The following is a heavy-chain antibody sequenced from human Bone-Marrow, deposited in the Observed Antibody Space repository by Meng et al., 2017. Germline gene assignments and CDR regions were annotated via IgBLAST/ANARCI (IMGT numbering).Heavy chain of an antibody. CDR3: ARAFDNPYYFDY. J-gene: IGHJ4*02. CDR2: IYYSGST. CDR1: GGSISSYY. Sequence: SKTLSLTCTVSGGSISSYYWSWIRQPPGKGLEWIGYIYYSGSTNYNPSLKSRVTISVDTSKNQFSLKLSSVTAADTAVYYCARAFDNPYYFDYWGQGTLVTVSS. V-gene: IGHV4-59*01. D-gene: IGHD1-1*01.